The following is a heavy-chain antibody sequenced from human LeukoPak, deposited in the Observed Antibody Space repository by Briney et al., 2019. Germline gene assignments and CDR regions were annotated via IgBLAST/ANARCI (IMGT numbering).Heavy chain of an antibody. Sequence: SVKVSCKASGRTFSSYAISWVRQAPGQGLEWMGRIIPILGIANYAQKFQGRVTITADKSTSTAYMELSSLRSEDTAVYYCARLSSHDAFDIWGQGTMVTVSS. D-gene: IGHD6-13*01. CDR1: GRTFSSYA. V-gene: IGHV1-69*04. J-gene: IGHJ3*02. CDR2: IIPILGIA. CDR3: ARLSSHDAFDI.